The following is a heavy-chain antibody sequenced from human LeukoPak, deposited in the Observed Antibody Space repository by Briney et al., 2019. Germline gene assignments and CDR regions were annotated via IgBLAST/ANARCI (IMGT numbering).Heavy chain of an antibody. J-gene: IGHJ4*02. Sequence: GGSLRLSCVVSGLTFNSYSMSWVRQAPGKGLEWVSYISGSGNTIYYADSVKGRFTFSRDNAKNSLYLQMNSLRAEDTAVYYCARDVSMDIGGSDCWGPGTLVTVSS. V-gene: IGHV3-48*04. CDR2: ISGSGNTI. CDR3: ARDVSMDIGGSDC. CDR1: GLTFNSYS. D-gene: IGHD2-2*03.